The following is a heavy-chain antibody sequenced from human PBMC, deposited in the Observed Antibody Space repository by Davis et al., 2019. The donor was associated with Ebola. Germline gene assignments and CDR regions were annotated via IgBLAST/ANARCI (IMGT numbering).Heavy chain of an antibody. J-gene: IGHJ4*02. D-gene: IGHD1-7*01. Sequence: AASVKVSCKASGYTFTSYAMHWVRQAPGQRLEWMGWINAGNGNTKYSQKFQGRVTITRDTSASTAYMELSSLRSEDTAVYYCARQSMTGTALDYWGRGTLVTVSS. CDR3: ARQSMTGTALDY. CDR2: INAGNGNT. V-gene: IGHV1-3*01. CDR1: GYTFTSYA.